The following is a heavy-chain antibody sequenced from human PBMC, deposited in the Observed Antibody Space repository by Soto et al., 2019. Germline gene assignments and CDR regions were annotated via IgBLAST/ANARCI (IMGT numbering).Heavy chain of an antibody. D-gene: IGHD6-19*01. V-gene: IGHV3-23*01. CDR3: AKERAVAGTFYQYGMDV. CDR2: ISGSGGGT. CDR1: GFTFSSYA. Sequence: GGSLRLSCAASGFTFSSYAMSWVRQAPGKGLKWVSVISGSGGGTYYADSVKGRFTISRDNSKKTLYLKKKRLKVEDTAVYYCAKERAVAGTFYQYGMDVWGQGTTVTVSS. J-gene: IGHJ6*02.